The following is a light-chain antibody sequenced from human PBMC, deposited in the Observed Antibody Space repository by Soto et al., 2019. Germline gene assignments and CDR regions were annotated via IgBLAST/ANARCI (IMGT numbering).Light chain of an antibody. CDR2: DVS. J-gene: IGLJ3*02. V-gene: IGLV2-11*01. CDR3: CSSAGSYTANWV. CDR1: SSDVCGYNY. Sequence: QSALTQRLSVSGSPGQSVTISCTGTSSDVCGYNYVSWYRQHPGKAPKLMIYDVSKRPSGVPDRFSGSKSGNPASLTISGLQAEDEADYYCCSSAGSYTANWVFGGG.